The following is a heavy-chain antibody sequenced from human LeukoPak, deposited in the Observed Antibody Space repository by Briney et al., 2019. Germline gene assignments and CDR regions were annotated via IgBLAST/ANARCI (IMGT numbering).Heavy chain of an antibody. CDR1: GFTFSSYS. D-gene: IGHD1-26*01. CDR3: ARDGGSGSYWVSKEYYFDY. V-gene: IGHV3-21*04. J-gene: IGHJ4*02. Sequence: PGGSLRLSCAASGFTFSSYSMNWVRQAPGKGLEWVSSISSSSSYIYYADSVKGRFTISRDNAKNSLYLQMNSLRAEDTAVYYCARDGGSGSYWVSKEYYFDYWGQGTLVTVSS. CDR2: ISSSSSYI.